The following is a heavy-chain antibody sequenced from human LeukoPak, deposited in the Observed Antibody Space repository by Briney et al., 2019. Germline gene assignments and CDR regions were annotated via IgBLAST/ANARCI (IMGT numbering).Heavy chain of an antibody. D-gene: IGHD1-26*01. CDR1: GFTFSNYA. J-gene: IGHJ4*02. CDR2: ISGDGATT. Sequence: PGGSLRLSCAATGFTFSNYAMSWVRQAPGKGLEWVSSISGDGATTFYADSVKGRFTMSRDNSKNTLYVQMDSLRAEDTAVYYCVKQGGGTHDYWGQGTLVTVSS. CDR3: VKQGGGTHDY. V-gene: IGHV3-23*01.